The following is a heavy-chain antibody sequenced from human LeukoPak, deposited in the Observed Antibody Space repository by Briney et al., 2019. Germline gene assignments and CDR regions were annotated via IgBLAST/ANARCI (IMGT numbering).Heavy chain of an antibody. D-gene: IGHD2-2*01. CDR1: GFTFSNSV. Sequence: GGSLRLSCAASGFTFSNSVVSWVRQAPGKGLEWVSSFSGSDENTHHADSVKGRFTISRDNAKNSLYLQMNSLRAEDTAVYYCARANWYCSSTSCYASYYYYGMDVWGQGTTVTVSS. CDR2: FSGSDENT. J-gene: IGHJ6*02. V-gene: IGHV3-23*01. CDR3: ARANWYCSSTSCYASYYYYGMDV.